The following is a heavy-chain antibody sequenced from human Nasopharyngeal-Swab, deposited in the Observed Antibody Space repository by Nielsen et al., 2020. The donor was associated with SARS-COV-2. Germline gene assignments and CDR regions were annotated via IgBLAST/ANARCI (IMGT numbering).Heavy chain of an antibody. V-gene: IGHV4-39*01. CDR2: IYYSGST. Sequence: SETLSLTCTVSGGSISSSSYYWGWIRQPPGKGLEWIGSIYYSGSTYYNPSLKSRVTISVDTSKNQFSLKLSSVTAADTAVYYCARQYQLLGDYWGQGTLVTVSS. CDR1: GGSISSSSYY. D-gene: IGHD2-2*01. J-gene: IGHJ4*02. CDR3: ARQYQLLGDY.